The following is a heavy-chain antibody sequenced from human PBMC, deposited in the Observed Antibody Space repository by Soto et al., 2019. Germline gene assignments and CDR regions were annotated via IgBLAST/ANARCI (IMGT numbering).Heavy chain of an antibody. J-gene: IGHJ3*02. CDR1: GYTFTGYY. D-gene: IGHD3-9*01. CDR3: ARDRSPLYDILTGPRPRAFDI. CDR2: INPNSGGT. Sequence: ASVKVSCKASGYTFTGYYMHWVRQAPGQGLEWMGWINPNSGGTNYAQKFQGWVTMTRDTSISTAYMELSRLRSDDTAVYYCARDRSPLYDILTGPRPRAFDIWGQGTMVTVSS. V-gene: IGHV1-2*04.